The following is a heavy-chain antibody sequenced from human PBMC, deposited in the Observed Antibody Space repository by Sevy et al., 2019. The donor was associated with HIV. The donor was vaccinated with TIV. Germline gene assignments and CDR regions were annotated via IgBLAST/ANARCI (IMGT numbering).Heavy chain of an antibody. CDR1: GGSIRSGVYS. CDR2: IYHSGNT. Sequence: SETLSLTCAVSGGSIRSGVYSWNWIRQPPGKGLEWIGYIYHSGNTYYNPSLNGRVTISIDTSKNQFSLKMSSVTAADTAIYYCSRDGGTMTTPGAFDIWGQGAMVTVSS. CDR3: SRDGGTMTTPGAFDI. D-gene: IGHD4-17*01. J-gene: IGHJ3*02. V-gene: IGHV4-30-2*01.